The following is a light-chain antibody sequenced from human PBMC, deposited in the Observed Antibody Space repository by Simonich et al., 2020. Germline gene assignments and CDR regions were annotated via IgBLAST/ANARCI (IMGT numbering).Light chain of an antibody. Sequence: QSALTQPASVSGSPGQSITISCTGTSSDVGGSNYVSWYQQHPGQAPKLLSYDVSKRPSGVSNRFSGSKSGNTASLTISGLQAEDEADYYCSSYTSSSTGVFGGGTKLTVL. J-gene: IGLJ3*02. CDR3: SSYTSSSTGV. CDR1: SSDVGGSNY. V-gene: IGLV2-14*01. CDR2: DVS.